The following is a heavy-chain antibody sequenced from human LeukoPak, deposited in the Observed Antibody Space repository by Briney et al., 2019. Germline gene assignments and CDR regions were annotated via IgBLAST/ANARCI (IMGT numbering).Heavy chain of an antibody. V-gene: IGHV4-34*01. CDR2: INHSGST. CDR1: GGSFSGYY. D-gene: IGHD6-13*01. Sequence: SETLSLTCAVYGGSFSGYYWSWIRQPPGKGLEWIGEINHSGSTNYNPSLKSRVTISVDTSKNQFSLKLSSVTAADTAVYYCASLGSSSARRKSNFDYWGQGTLVTASS. J-gene: IGHJ4*02. CDR3: ASLGSSSARRKSNFDY.